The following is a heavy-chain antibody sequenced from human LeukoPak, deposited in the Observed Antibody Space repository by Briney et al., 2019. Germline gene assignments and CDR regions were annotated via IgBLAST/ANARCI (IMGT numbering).Heavy chain of an antibody. CDR2: IRSKAYGGTT. Sequence: GRSLRLSCTASGFTFSDYAMSWVRQAPGKGLEWVGFIRSKAYGGTTEYAASVKGRFTISRDDSKSIAYLQMNSLKTEDTAVYYCTTYKQLVKNWGQGTLVTVSS. J-gene: IGHJ4*02. D-gene: IGHD6-13*01. V-gene: IGHV3-49*04. CDR3: TTYKQLVKN. CDR1: GFTFSDYA.